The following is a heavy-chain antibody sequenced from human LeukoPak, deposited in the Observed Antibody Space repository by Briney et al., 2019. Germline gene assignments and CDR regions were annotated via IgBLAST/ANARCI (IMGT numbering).Heavy chain of an antibody. V-gene: IGHV3-23*01. Sequence: HSGGSLRLSCAASGFTFSSYAMSWVRQAPGKGLEWVSTMSGSGGSTYYADSVKGRFTISRDNSKNTLYLQMNSLRAEDTAVYYCAKDRPNIAVFFDYWGQGTLVTVSS. D-gene: IGHD6-19*01. CDR2: MSGSGGST. J-gene: IGHJ4*02. CDR3: AKDRPNIAVFFDY. CDR1: GFTFSSYA.